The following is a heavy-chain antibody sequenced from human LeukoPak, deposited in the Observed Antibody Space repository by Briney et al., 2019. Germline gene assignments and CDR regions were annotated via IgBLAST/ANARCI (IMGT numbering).Heavy chain of an antibody. CDR3: ARGIYCGGDCYSYYFDY. J-gene: IGHJ4*02. CDR2: TYYRSKWYN. Sequence: SQTLSLTCAISGDSVSSNSAAWNWIRQSPSRGLEWLGRTYYRSKWYNDYAVSVKSRITINPDTSKNQFSLQLNSVTPEDTAVYYCARGIYCGGDCYSYYFDYWGQGTLVTVSS. V-gene: IGHV6-1*01. D-gene: IGHD2-21*02. CDR1: GDSVSSNSAA.